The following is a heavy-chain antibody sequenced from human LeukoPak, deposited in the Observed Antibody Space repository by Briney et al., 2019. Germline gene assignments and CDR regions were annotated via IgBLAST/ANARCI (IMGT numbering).Heavy chain of an antibody. CDR2: ISSSSSTI. CDR1: GFTFSSYS. CDR3: AKDLQHLVRTLSFDY. D-gene: IGHD6-13*01. J-gene: IGHJ4*02. V-gene: IGHV3-48*01. Sequence: GGSLRLSCAASGFTFSSYSMNWVRQAPGKGLEWVSYISSSSSTIYYADSVKGRFTISRDDSRNTLYLQMNSLRPEDTALYYCAKDLQHLVRTLSFDYWGQGTLVTVSS.